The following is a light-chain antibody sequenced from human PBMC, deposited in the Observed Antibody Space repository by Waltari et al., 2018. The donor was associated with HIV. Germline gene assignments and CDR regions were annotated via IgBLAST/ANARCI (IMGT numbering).Light chain of an antibody. Sequence: DIMMPQSPVTLSVSPVERATLSCTASQSVRSNLAWYQQKPGQAPRLLLYGASTRATGMPARFSGSGSGTEFSLTISRLQSEDFAVYYCQQYHHWPLTFGQGTRLEIK. J-gene: IGKJ5*01. CDR3: QQYHHWPLT. CDR2: GAS. V-gene: IGKV3-15*01. CDR1: QSVRSN.